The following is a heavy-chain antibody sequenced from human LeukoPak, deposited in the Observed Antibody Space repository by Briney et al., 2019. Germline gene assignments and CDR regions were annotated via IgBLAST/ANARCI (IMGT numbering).Heavy chain of an antibody. Sequence: SETLSLTCTVSGGSINSSSYYWGWIRQPPGKGLEWLGSIYYTGSTYYNPSLKSRVTISVDTSKNHFSPKLSSVTAADTAVYYCARLFTSFYGSGSYRNFDYWGQGTLVTVSS. J-gene: IGHJ4*02. CDR2: IYYTGST. V-gene: IGHV4-39*02. CDR3: ARLFTSFYGSGSYRNFDY. D-gene: IGHD3-10*01. CDR1: GGSINSSSYY.